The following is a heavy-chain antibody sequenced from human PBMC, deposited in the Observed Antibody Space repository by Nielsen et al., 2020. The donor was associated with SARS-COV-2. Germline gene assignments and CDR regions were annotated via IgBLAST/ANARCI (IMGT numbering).Heavy chain of an antibody. D-gene: IGHD3-10*01. J-gene: IGHJ6*02. V-gene: IGHV3-30-3*01. CDR3: ARDKGSGSHYNPENQYFYSGMDV. CDR1: GFTFDNYA. CDR2: ISDDGSNR. Sequence: GGSLRLSCAASGFTFDNYAIHWVRQAPAKGLEWVALISDDGSNRYYADSVQGRFTISRDQSRNTVHLQMNSLRTEDTAVYYCARDKGSGSHYNPENQYFYSGMDVWGQGTRVTVSS.